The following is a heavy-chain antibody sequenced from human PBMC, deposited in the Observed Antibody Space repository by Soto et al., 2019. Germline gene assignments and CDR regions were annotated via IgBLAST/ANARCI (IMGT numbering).Heavy chain of an antibody. V-gene: IGHV4-39*01. CDR2: IYYIGST. CDR1: GDSITNSNYY. CDR3: AGRNSLASVSLNFRELSNSKWIDP. D-gene: IGHD3-10*01. Sequence: PSETLSLTCTVSGDSITNSNYYWGWFRQPPGKGLEWIASIYYIGSTYYNPSLKSRVTISVDTSNNQFSLNLNSVTASDTAVYYCAGRNSLASVSLNFRELSNSKWIDPWGPGTLVTVSS. J-gene: IGHJ5*02.